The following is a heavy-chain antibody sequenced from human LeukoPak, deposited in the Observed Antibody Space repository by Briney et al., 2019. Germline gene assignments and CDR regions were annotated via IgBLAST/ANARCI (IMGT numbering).Heavy chain of an antibody. Sequence: SETLSLTCVVYGGSFSGYYWSWIRQPPGKGLEWIGEINHSGSTNYNPSLKSRVTISVDTSKNQFSLKLSSVTAADTAVYYCASLIAAAGGDYWGQGTLVTVSS. J-gene: IGHJ4*02. CDR3: ASLIAAAGGDY. CDR2: INHSGST. V-gene: IGHV4-34*01. D-gene: IGHD6-13*01. CDR1: GGSFSGYY.